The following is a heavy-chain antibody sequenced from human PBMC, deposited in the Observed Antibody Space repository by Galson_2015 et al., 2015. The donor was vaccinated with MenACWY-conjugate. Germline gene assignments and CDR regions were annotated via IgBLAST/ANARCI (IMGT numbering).Heavy chain of an antibody. J-gene: IGHJ5*02. CDR2: IHHSETT. CDR1: GGSIYSSDHW. Sequence: LSLTCSVSGGSIYSSDHWWGWVRQPPGKGLEWIASIHHSETTHYNPSLKSRVSISVDTSKNQFSLKLSSVSAADTAVYYCARLPRGINLILEGSWGQGILVTVSS. CDR3: ARLPRGINLILEGS. V-gene: IGHV4-39*01. D-gene: IGHD3-22*01.